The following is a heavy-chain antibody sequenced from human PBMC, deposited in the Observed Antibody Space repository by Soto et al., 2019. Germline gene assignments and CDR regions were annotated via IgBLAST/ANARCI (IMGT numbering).Heavy chain of an antibody. V-gene: IGHV3-48*03. CDR2: ISSSGSTI. Sequence: PGGSLRLSCAASGFTFSSYEMNWVRQAPGKGLEWVSYISSSGSTIYYADSVKGRFTISRDNAKNSLYLQMNSLRAEDTAVYYCARVGVVVVPAARGPHYYYYGMDVWGQGTTVTVSS. CDR1: GFTFSSYE. D-gene: IGHD2-2*01. CDR3: ARVGVVVVPAARGPHYYYYGMDV. J-gene: IGHJ6*02.